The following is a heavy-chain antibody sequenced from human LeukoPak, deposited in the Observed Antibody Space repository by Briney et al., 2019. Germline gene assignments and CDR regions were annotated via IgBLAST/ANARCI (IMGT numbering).Heavy chain of an antibody. D-gene: IGHD3-10*01. Sequence: GGSLRLSCTASGFNFGDYSMSWVRQAPGKGLEWVGFIRVKAYDETTEYAASVKGRFTISRDDSKSIAYLQMNSLKTEDTAVYYCSRVMLWFGDVGWFDPWGQGTLVTVSS. CDR1: GFNFGDYS. J-gene: IGHJ5*02. CDR3: SRVMLWFGDVGWFDP. V-gene: IGHV3-49*04. CDR2: IRVKAYDETT.